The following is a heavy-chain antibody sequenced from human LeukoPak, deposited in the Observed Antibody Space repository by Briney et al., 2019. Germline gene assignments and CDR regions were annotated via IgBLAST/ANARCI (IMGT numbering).Heavy chain of an antibody. D-gene: IGHD3-22*01. Sequence: SETLSLTCTVSGGSFSSYYWSWIRQPPGKGLQCIGYIYTSGSTNYNPSLKSRVTISVDTSKNQFSLKLSSVTAADTDVYYCARSTMIALFDYWGQGTLVTVSS. J-gene: IGHJ4*02. CDR2: IYTSGST. CDR1: GGSFSSYY. CDR3: ARSTMIALFDY. V-gene: IGHV4-4*09.